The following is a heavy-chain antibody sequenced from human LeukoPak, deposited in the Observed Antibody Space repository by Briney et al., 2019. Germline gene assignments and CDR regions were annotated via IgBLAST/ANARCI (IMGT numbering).Heavy chain of an antibody. J-gene: IGHJ4*02. CDR1: GGSFSGYY. CDR3: ARLVGSLGFDY. V-gene: IGHV4-34*01. CDR2: INHSGST. Sequence: SETLSLTCAVYGGSFSGYYWSWIRPPPGKGREWIGEINHSGSTNYNPSLKSRVTISVDTSKNQFSLQLTSVTAADPAVYYCARLVGSLGFDYWGQGTLVTVSS. D-gene: IGHD3-10*01.